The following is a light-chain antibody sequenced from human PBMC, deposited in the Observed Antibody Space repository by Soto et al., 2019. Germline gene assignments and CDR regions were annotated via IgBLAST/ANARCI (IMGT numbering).Light chain of an antibody. CDR3: QQYGSPLT. J-gene: IGKJ5*01. Sequence: ITQSPNTVSLATVHRPPRSSRASQSVNNRRLAWYQQKPGQAPRFLIYGASTRPIGIPDRFSGSGSGTDFTLTISRLEPEDFAVYSCQQYGSPLTFGQGTRLEIK. V-gene: IGKV3-20*01. CDR2: GAS. CDR1: QSVNNRR.